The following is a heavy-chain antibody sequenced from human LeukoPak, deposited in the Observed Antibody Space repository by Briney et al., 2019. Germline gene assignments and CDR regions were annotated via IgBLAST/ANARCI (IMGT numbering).Heavy chain of an antibody. J-gene: IGHJ5*02. CDR2: IYYSGST. D-gene: IGHD3-10*01. V-gene: IGHV4-30-4*01. Sequence: PSRTLSLTCTVSGGSISSGDYYWSWIRQPPGKGLEWIGYIYYSGSTYYNPSFKSRVTISVDTSKNQFSLKLSSVTAADTAVYYCVRDGEGVAISVNYWFDPWGQGTLVTVSS. CDR3: VRDGEGVAISVNYWFDP. CDR1: GGSISSGDYY.